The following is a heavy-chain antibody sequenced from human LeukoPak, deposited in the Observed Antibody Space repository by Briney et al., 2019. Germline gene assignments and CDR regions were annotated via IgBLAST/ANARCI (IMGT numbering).Heavy chain of an antibody. D-gene: IGHD3-3*01. CDR2: SYYSGST. V-gene: IGHV4-39*01. J-gene: IGHJ3*02. CDR1: GGSISSSRYY. CDR3: ARRVTIFGVVTHFDAFDI. Sequence: SETLSLTCTVSGGSISSSRYYWGWIRQPPGKGLEWIGSSYYSGSTYYNPSLKSRVTISVDTSKTQFSLKLSSVTAADPAVYYCARRVTIFGVVTHFDAFDIWGQGTMVTVSS.